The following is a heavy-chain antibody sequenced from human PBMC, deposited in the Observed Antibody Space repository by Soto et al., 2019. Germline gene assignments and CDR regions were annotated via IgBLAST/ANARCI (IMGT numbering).Heavy chain of an antibody. D-gene: IGHD5-18*01. CDR1: GFTFSSYA. J-gene: IGHJ4*02. CDR2: ISGSGSYT. V-gene: IGHV3-23*01. Sequence: EVQLLESGGGLVQPGGSLRLSCAASGFTFSSYAMSWVRQAPGKGLECVSTISGSGSYTYYADSVKGRFTISRDNSKNTLYLRMNSLRAEDTAVYYCAKVYGYEVPETDYWGQGTLVTVSS. CDR3: AKVYGYEVPETDY.